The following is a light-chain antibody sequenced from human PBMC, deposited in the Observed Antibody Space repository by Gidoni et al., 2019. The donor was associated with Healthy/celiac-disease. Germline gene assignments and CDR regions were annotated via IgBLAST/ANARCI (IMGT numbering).Light chain of an antibody. Sequence: VTISCTGSSSNIGAGYDVHWYQQLPGTAPKLLIYGNSNRPSGVPDRFSGSKSGTSASLAITGLQAEDEADYYCQSYDSSLSGSVVFGGGTKLTVL. CDR1: SSNIGAGYD. V-gene: IGLV1-40*01. CDR3: QSYDSSLSGSVV. CDR2: GNS. J-gene: IGLJ2*01.